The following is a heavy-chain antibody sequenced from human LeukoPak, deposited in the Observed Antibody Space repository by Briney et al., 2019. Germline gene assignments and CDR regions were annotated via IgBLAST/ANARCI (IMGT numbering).Heavy chain of an antibody. V-gene: IGHV1-8*01. CDR2: MNPNSGNT. J-gene: IGHJ3*02. D-gene: IGHD3-16*01. Sequence: GASVKVSCKASGYTFTSYDINWVRQATGQGLEWMGWMNPNSGNTGYAQKFQGSITMTRNTSISTAYMELSSLRSEDTAVYYCASLGPWDAFDIWGQGTMVTVSS. CDR1: GYTFTSYD. CDR3: ASLGPWDAFDI.